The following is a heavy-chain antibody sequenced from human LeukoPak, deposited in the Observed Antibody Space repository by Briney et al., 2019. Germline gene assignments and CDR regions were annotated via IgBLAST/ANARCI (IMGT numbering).Heavy chain of an antibody. CDR2: IIPIFGTA. CDR1: GGTFSSYA. V-gene: IGHV1-69*05. D-gene: IGHD3-3*01. Sequence: SVRVSCKASGGTFSSYAISWARQAPGQGLEWMGGIIPIFGTANYAQKFQGRVTITTDESTSTAYMELSSLRSEDTAVYYCARQRITIFGEAYYFDYWGQGTLVTVSS. J-gene: IGHJ4*02. CDR3: ARQRITIFGEAYYFDY.